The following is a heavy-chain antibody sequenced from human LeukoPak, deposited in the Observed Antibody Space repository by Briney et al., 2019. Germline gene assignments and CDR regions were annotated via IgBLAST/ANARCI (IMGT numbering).Heavy chain of an antibody. CDR1: GGSISSSSYY. Sequence: SETLSLTCTVSGGSISSSSYYWGWIRQHPGKGLEWIGYIYYSGSTYYNPSLKSRVTISVDTSKNQFSLKLSSVTAADTAVYYCARVPRDPYYYDSSGYYGSDAFDIWGQGTVVTVSS. D-gene: IGHD3-22*01. CDR3: ARVPRDPYYYDSSGYYGSDAFDI. V-gene: IGHV4-31*03. J-gene: IGHJ3*02. CDR2: IYYSGST.